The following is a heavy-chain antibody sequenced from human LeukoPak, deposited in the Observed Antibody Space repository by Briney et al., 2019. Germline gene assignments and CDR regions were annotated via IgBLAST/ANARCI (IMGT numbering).Heavy chain of an antibody. D-gene: IGHD3-22*01. V-gene: IGHV4-59*11. CDR1: GGSISSHY. CDR3: ARSKVDYYDSSGYDDYFDY. CDR2: IYYSEST. J-gene: IGHJ4*02. Sequence: SETLSLTCTVSGGSISSHYWSWIRQPPGKGLEWIGYIYYSESTNYNPSLKSRVTISVDTSKNQFSLKLSSVTAADTAVYYCARSKVDYYDSSGYDDYFDYWGQGTLVTVSS.